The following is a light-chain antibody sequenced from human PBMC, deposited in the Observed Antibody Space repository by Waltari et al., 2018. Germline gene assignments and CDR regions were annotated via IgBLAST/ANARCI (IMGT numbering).Light chain of an antibody. CDR3: QQRSNWPPT. Sequence: EIVLTQSPATLSLSPGERVTLPCRASQSVSSSLAWYQQKPGQAPRLLFHDVSNRATGIPARFSVSGYGTDFTLTISSLEAEDFAVYYCQQRSNWPPTFGQGTKVEIK. CDR1: QSVSSS. V-gene: IGKV3-11*01. J-gene: IGKJ1*01. CDR2: DVS.